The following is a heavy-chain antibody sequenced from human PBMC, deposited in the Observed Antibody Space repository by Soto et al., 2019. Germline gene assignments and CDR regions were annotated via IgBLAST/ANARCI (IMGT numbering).Heavy chain of an antibody. J-gene: IGHJ4*02. CDR1: GFTFGDYY. CDR3: ARELRFVDVHDYLDS. CDR2: ISSTGTTI. V-gene: IGHV3-11*01. D-gene: IGHD3-10*01. Sequence: PGGSLRLSCETSGFTFGDYYISWFRQAPGRGLEWVSLISSTGTTIYYADSVKGRFTISRDNVRSTLFLMMNNLRSEDTAVYYCARELRFVDVHDYLDSWGQGSLVTVSS.